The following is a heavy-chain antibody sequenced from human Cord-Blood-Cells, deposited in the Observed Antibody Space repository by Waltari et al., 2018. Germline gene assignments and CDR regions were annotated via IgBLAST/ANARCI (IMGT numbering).Heavy chain of an antibody. J-gene: IGHJ4*02. CDR3: ARDRSDFWSGYRFDY. V-gene: IGHV1-46*01. Sequence: QVQLVQSGAEVKKPGASVKVSCKASGYTFTSYYMHWVRQAPGQGLEWMGIINPSGGSTSYAQKFQGRVTMTRDTSTSTVYMELSSLRSEDTAVYYCARDRSDFWSGYRFDYWGQRTLVTVSS. D-gene: IGHD3-3*01. CDR1: GYTFTSYY. CDR2: INPSGGST.